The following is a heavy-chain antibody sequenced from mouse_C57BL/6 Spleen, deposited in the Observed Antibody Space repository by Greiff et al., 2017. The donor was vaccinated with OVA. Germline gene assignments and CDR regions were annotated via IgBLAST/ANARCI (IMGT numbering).Heavy chain of an antibody. CDR3: TTRRFAY. V-gene: IGHV14-4*01. CDR2: IDPENGDT. J-gene: IGHJ3*01. CDR1: GFNIKDDY. Sequence: VQLQESGAELVRPGASVKLSCTASGFNIKDDYMHWVKQRPEQGLEWIGWIDPENGDTEYASKFQGKATITADTSSNTAYLQLSSLTSEDTAVYYCTTRRFAYWGQGTLVTVSA.